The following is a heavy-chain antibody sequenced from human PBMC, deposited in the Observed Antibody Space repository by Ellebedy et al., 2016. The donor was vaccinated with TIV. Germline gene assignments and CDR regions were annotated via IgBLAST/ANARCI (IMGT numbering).Heavy chain of an antibody. CDR3: ESALTRIAVAVGY. CDR2: MWSDGSKA. Sequence: PGGSLRLSCAASGSTFSRFAFHWVRQAPGEGLEWVALMWSDGSKAYYAESWKGRFTISRDNSKNMLFPKMKSLRAEDTAVYYSESALTRIAVAVGYWGQGTLVIVSS. J-gene: IGHJ4*02. V-gene: IGHV3-33*01. D-gene: IGHD6-19*01. CDR1: GSTFSRFA.